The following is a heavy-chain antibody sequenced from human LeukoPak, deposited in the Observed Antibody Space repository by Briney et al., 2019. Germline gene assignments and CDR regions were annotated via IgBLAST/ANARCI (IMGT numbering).Heavy chain of an antibody. J-gene: IGHJ6*03. CDR3: ARGSERRIGYCSSTSCYTGYYYYMGV. Sequence: PSETLSLTCAVYGGSFSGYYWSWIRQPPGKGLEWIGEINHSGSTNYNPSLKSRVTISVDTSKNQFSLKLSSVTAADTAVYYCARGSERRIGYCSSTSCYTGYYYYMGVWGKGTTVTVSS. CDR1: GGSFSGYY. CDR2: INHSGST. V-gene: IGHV4-34*01. D-gene: IGHD2-2*02.